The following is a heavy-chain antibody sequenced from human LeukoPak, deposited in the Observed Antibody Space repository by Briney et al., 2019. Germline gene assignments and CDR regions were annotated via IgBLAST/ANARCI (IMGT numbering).Heavy chain of an antibody. CDR2: ISYDGSNK. V-gene: IGHV3-30*18. CDR1: GFTFSSYG. J-gene: IGHJ6*02. Sequence: GRSLRLSCAASGFTFSSYGMHWVRQAPGKGLEWVAVISYDGSNKYYADSAKGRFTISRDNSKNTLYLQMNSLRAEDTAVYYCAKDREYYYYYGMDVWGQGTTVTVSS. CDR3: AKDREYYYYYGMDV.